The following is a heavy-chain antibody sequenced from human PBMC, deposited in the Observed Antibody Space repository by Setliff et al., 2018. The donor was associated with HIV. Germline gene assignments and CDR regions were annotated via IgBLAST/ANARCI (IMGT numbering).Heavy chain of an antibody. CDR2: MFYSGRS. J-gene: IGHJ4*02. Sequence: SETLSLTCTVSAGYIRSTNYYWGWIRQPPGKGLEWIGSMFYSGRSYYNPSLQSRVSISVDTSKNQFSLKLRSVTAADTAVYYCTGWGVGVWQLGDGYFDHWGQGTLVTVSS. D-gene: IGHD7-27*01. CDR3: TGWGVGVWQLGDGYFDH. CDR1: AGYIRSTNYY. V-gene: IGHV4-39*01.